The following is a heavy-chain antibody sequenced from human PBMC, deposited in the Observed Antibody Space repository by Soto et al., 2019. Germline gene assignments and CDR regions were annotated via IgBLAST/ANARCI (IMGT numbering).Heavy chain of an antibody. CDR1: GFSLSTSGVG. CDR2: IYWDDDK. V-gene: IGHV2-5*02. J-gene: IGHJ3*02. Sequence: QITLKESGPTLVKPTQTLTLTCTFSGFSLSTSGVGVGWIRQPPGKALEWLALIYWDDDKRYSPSLKSRLTIPKDTSKNQVALTMTNMDPVDTATYYCAHRPLRSLTVGAFDIWGQGTMVTVSS. D-gene: IGHD3-3*01. CDR3: AHRPLRSLTVGAFDI.